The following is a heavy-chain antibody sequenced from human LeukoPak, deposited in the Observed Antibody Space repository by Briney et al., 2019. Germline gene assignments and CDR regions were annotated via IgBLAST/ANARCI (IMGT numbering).Heavy chain of an antibody. J-gene: IGHJ4*02. CDR2: IYYSGST. Sequence: SETLSLTCTVSGYSISSGYYWGWIRQPPGKGLEWIGYIYYSGSTNYNPSLKSRVTISVDTSKNQFSLKLSSVTAADTAVYYCARGQGGASGDYWGQGTLVTVSS. V-gene: IGHV4-61*01. CDR3: ARGQGGASGDY. D-gene: IGHD1-26*01. CDR1: GYSISSGYY.